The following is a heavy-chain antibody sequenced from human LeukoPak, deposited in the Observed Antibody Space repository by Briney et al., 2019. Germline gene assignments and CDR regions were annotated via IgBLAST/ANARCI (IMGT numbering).Heavy chain of an antibody. Sequence: SQTLSLTCTVSGGSISSGDYYWSWIRQPPGKGLEWIGYIYYSGSAYYSPSLKSRVTISVDTSKNQFSLKLSSVTAADTAVYYCAREGRTTLDAFDIWGQGTMVTVSS. J-gene: IGHJ3*02. V-gene: IGHV4-30-4*08. D-gene: IGHD2/OR15-2a*01. CDR1: GGSISSGDYY. CDR2: IYYSGSA. CDR3: AREGRTTLDAFDI.